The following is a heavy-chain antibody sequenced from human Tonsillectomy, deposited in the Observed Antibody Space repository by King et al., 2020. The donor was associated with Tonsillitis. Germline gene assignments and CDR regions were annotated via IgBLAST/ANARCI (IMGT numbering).Heavy chain of an antibody. D-gene: IGHD6-13*01. CDR1: GFTFSSYA. V-gene: IGHV3-30*04. CDR2: ISYDGSNK. J-gene: IGHJ4*02. Sequence: LVESGGGVVQPGRSLRLSCAASGFTFSSYAMHWVRQAPGKGLEWVAVISYDGSNKYYADSVKGRFTISRDNSKNTLYLQMNRLRAEDTAVYYCAREGSSSWFYFDYWGQGTLVTVSS. CDR3: AREGSSSWFYFDY.